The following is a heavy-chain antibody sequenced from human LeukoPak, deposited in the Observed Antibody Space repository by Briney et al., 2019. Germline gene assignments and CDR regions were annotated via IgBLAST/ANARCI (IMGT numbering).Heavy chain of an antibody. CDR2: ISGSGGST. CDR3: AKDRRRIAVAGISPFDY. CDR1: GFTFSSYA. D-gene: IGHD6-19*01. V-gene: IGHV3-23*01. J-gene: IGHJ4*02. Sequence: PGGSLRLSCAASGFTFSSYAMSWVCQAPGKGLEWVSAISGSGGSTYYADSVKGRFTISRDNTKNTLYLQMNSLRAEDTAVYYCAKDRRRIAVAGISPFDYWGQGTLVTVSS.